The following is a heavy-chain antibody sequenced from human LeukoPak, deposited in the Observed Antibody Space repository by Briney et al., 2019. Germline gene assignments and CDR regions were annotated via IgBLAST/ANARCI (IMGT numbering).Heavy chain of an antibody. CDR1: GFTFSSYA. D-gene: IGHD2-15*01. J-gene: IGHJ4*02. Sequence: GGSLRLSCAASGFTFSSYAMSWVRQAPGKGLEWVSAISGSGGSTYYADSVKGRFTISGDNSKNTLYLQMNSLRAEDTAVYYCAKDHASRVVAAAFDYWGQGTLVTVSS. CDR3: AKDHASRVVAAAFDY. V-gene: IGHV3-23*01. CDR2: ISGSGGST.